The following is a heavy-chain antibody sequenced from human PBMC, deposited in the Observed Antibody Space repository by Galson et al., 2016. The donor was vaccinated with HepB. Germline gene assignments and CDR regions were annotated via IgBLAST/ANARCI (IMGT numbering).Heavy chain of an antibody. D-gene: IGHD5-12*01. CDR3: ARVRSGYSGYANPYHYGMDV. Sequence: SLRLSCAASGFTFTNNIMSWVRQAPGKGLEWVSSITNIGGNTYYADSVKGRFTISRDNSKNTLYLQMSSLRAEDTAVYYCARVRSGYSGYANPYHYGMDVWGQGTTVTVSS. CDR2: ITNIGGNT. CDR1: GFTFTNNI. V-gene: IGHV3-23*01. J-gene: IGHJ6*02.